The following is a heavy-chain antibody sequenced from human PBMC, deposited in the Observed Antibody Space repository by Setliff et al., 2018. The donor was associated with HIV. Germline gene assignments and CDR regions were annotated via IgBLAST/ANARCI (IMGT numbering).Heavy chain of an antibody. CDR2: VSSSGTTK. D-gene: IGHD3-10*01. V-gene: IGHV3-11*04. CDR3: ARMTLIRGYYYYYMDV. Sequence: GGSLRLSCAASGFTFSDYYMSWIRQAPGKGLEWVSYVSSSGTTKWYADSVTGRFTISRDNAKNSLYLQMNSLRAADTAVYYCARMTLIRGYYYYYMDVWGKGATVTVSS. CDR1: GFTFSDYY. J-gene: IGHJ6*03.